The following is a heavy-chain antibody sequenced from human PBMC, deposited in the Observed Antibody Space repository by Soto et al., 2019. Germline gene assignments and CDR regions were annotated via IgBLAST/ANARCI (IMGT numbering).Heavy chain of an antibody. J-gene: IGHJ4*02. CDR2: IKKDGSEK. CDR1: GFTFSSYW. V-gene: IGHV3-7*03. D-gene: IGHD6-13*01. CDR3: ARVFEAAAAD. Sequence: PGGSLRLSCAASGFTFSSYWMTWVRQAPGKGQEWVANIKKDGSEKYYVESVKGRFTISRDNAKNSVYLQMNSLRAEDTAVNYCARVFEAAAADWRQGTLVTVSS.